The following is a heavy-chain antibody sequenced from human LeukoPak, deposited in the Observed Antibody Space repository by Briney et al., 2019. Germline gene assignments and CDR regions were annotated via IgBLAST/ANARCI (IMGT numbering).Heavy chain of an antibody. CDR2: IYSGGST. J-gene: IGHJ4*02. D-gene: IGHD1-26*01. Sequence: GGSLRLSCAASGFTVSSNYMSWVRQAPGKGLEWVSVIYSGGSTYYADSVKGRFTISRHNSKNTLYLQMNSLRAEDTAVYYCARGLGAFSSIYSYFDYWGQGTLVTVSS. CDR3: ARGLGAFSSIYSYFDY. V-gene: IGHV3-53*04. CDR1: GFTVSSNY.